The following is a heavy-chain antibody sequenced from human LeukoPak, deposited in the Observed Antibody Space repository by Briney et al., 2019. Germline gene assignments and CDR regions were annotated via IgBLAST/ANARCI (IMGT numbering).Heavy chain of an antibody. CDR3: ARHGGELERRGYYLDY. D-gene: IGHD1-1*01. J-gene: IGHJ4*02. CDR1: GGSMRGYS. Sequence: SETLSLTCLVSGGSMRGYSWSWIRQPPGKGLDWMGYIYFRGSTNYNPSLQIRATISIATSKKKFSLKLRSVTAADTAVYYWARHGGELERRGYYLDYWGQGILVTVSS. CDR2: IYFRGST. V-gene: IGHV4-59*08.